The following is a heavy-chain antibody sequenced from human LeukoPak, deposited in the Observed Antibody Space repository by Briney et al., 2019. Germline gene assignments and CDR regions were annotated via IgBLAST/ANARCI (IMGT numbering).Heavy chain of an antibody. CDR2: MNPKSGNT. Sequence: EWMGWMNPKSGNTAYAQNFQGRVTITSNTSISTAYMDLTSLRSEDTAVYYCARRAVGNSYYSYMDVWGKGTTVTVSS. V-gene: IGHV1-8*01. CDR3: ARRAVGNSYYSYMDV. D-gene: IGHD6-19*01. J-gene: IGHJ6*03.